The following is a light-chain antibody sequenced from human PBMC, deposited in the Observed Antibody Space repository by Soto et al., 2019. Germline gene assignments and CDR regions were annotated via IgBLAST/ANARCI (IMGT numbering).Light chain of an antibody. CDR1: QSVSSN. V-gene: IGKV3-15*01. Sequence: EIVITQSAATLSVSPGETATLSCRASQSVSSNLAWYQQKPGQAPRLLIYGASPRATGIPARFSGSGSGTEFTLTISSLQSENFAVYYCQQYNNWPYTFGQGTKVDIK. CDR3: QQYNNWPYT. J-gene: IGKJ2*01. CDR2: GAS.